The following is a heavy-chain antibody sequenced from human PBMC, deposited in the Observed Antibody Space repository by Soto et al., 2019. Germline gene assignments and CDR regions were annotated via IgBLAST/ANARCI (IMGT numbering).Heavy chain of an antibody. CDR1: GFTFSDYY. D-gene: IGHD6-6*01. J-gene: IGHJ5*02. CDR2: ISSSSSYT. V-gene: IGHV3-11*06. Sequence: GGSLRLSCGASGFTFSDYYMSWIRQAPGKGLEWVSYISSSSSYTNYADSVKGRFTISRDNAKNSLYLQMNSLRAEDTAVYYCAASIAARLGWFDPWDQGTLVTVSS. CDR3: AASIAARLGWFDP.